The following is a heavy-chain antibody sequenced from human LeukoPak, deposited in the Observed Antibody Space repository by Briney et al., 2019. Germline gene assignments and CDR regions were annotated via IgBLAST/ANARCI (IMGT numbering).Heavy chain of an antibody. V-gene: IGHV1-69*13. CDR1: GGTFSGYA. J-gene: IGHJ4*02. Sequence: GASVKVSCKASGGTFSGYAISWVRQAPGQGLEWMGGIIPIFGTANYAQKFQGRVTITADESTSTAYMELSSLRSEDTAVYYCARSGGEQWLVQDYFDYWGQGTLVTVSS. D-gene: IGHD6-19*01. CDR2: IIPIFGTA. CDR3: ARSGGEQWLVQDYFDY.